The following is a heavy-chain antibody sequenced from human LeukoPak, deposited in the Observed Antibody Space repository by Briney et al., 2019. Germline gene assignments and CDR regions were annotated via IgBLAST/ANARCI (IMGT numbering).Heavy chain of an antibody. Sequence: PSETLSLTCTVSGGSISSSSYYWGWIPQPPGKGLEWIGSIYYSGSAYYNPSLKSRVTISVDTSKNQFSLKLSSVTAADTAVYYCARVLPTTYYFDYWGQGTLVTVSS. D-gene: IGHD4-17*01. J-gene: IGHJ4*02. CDR3: ARVLPTTYYFDY. CDR2: IYYSGSA. CDR1: GGSISSSSYY. V-gene: IGHV4-39*01.